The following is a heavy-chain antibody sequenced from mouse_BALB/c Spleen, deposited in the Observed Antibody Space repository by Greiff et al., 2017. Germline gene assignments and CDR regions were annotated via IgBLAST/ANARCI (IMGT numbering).Heavy chain of an antibody. CDR1: GFTFSSFG. V-gene: IGHV5-17*02. CDR3: ARPTDSSGFCAMDY. Sequence: EVQVVESGGGLVQPGGSRKLSCAASGFTFSSFGMHWVRQAPEKGLEWVAYISSGSSTIYYADTVKGRFTISRDNPKNTLFLQMTSLRSEDTAMYYCARPTDSSGFCAMDYWGQGTSVTVSS. J-gene: IGHJ4*01. CDR2: ISSGSSTI. D-gene: IGHD3-2*01.